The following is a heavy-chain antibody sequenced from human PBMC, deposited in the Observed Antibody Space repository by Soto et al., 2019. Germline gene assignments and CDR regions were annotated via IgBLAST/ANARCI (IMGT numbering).Heavy chain of an antibody. CDR2: INHSGST. CDR1: GGSFSGYY. V-gene: IGHV4-34*01. D-gene: IGHD2-2*01. J-gene: IGHJ4*02. Sequence: QVQLQQWGAGLLKPSETLSLTCAVYGGSFSGYYWSWIRQPPGKGLEWSGEINHSGSTNYNPSRNSRVTISVDTAKNQSSLQLSSVTAAATAVYYCARGQYRISYWGQGTLVTLSS. CDR3: ARGQYRISY.